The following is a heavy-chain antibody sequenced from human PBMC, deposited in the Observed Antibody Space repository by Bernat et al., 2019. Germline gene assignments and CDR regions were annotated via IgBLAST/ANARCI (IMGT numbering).Heavy chain of an antibody. J-gene: IGHJ4*02. CDR3: ARRDGYNYEVDH. CDR2: IYYSGST. V-gene: IGHV4-59*08. D-gene: IGHD5-12*01. CDR1: GGSISSYY. Sequence: QVQLQESGPGLVKPSETLSLTCTVSGGSISSYYWSWIRQPPGKGLEWIGYIYYSGSTNYNPSLKSRVTISVDTSKNQFSLKLSSVTAADTAVYYCARRDGYNYEVDHWGQGTLVTVSS.